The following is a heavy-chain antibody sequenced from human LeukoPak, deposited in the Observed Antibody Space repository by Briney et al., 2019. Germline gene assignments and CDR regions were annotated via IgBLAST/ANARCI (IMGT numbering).Heavy chain of an antibody. CDR1: GGSISSYY. D-gene: IGHD6-19*01. V-gene: IGHV4-39*07. J-gene: IGHJ5*02. Sequence: SETLSLTCTVSGGSISSYYWSWVRQPPGKGLEWIGSIYYSGSTYYNPSLKSRVTISVDTSKNQFSLKLSSVTAADTAVYYCARDRSSGWYDRRHWFDPWGQGTLVTVSS. CDR2: IYYSGST. CDR3: ARDRSSGWYDRRHWFDP.